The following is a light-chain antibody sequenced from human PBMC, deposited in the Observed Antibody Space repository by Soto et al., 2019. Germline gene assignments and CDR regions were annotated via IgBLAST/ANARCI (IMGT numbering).Light chain of an antibody. J-gene: IGLJ2*01. CDR2: EVS. CDR1: SSDVGGYNY. V-gene: IGLV2-14*01. Sequence: QSALTQPASVSGSPGQSITISCTGTSSDVGGYNYVSWYQQHPGKAPKLMIYEVSNRPSGVSNRFPGSKSGNTASLTISRLQAEDEADYYCSSYTSSSTLEFGGGTKVTVL. CDR3: SSYTSSSTLE.